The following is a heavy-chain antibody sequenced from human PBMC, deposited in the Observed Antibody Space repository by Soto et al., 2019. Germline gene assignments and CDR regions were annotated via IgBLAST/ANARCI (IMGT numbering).Heavy chain of an antibody. CDR2: ISSNGGRT. CDR1: GFTFSSYA. J-gene: IGHJ4*02. V-gene: IGHV3-64D*06. CDR3: VKDYKFELGNLDY. D-gene: IGHD7-27*01. Sequence: GGSLRLSCSASGFTFSSYAMHWVRQAPGKGLEYVSAISSNGGRTYYADSVKGRFTISRDNSNNTLYLQMSSLRAEDTAVYYCVKDYKFELGNLDYWGQGTLVTVSS.